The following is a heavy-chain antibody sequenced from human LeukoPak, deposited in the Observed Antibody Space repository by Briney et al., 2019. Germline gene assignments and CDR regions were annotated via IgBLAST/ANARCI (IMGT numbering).Heavy chain of an antibody. V-gene: IGHV3-13*01. CDR3: ARVYYYDSSGYYYFDY. CDR2: IGTAGDT. Sequence: GGSLRLSCAASGFTFSSYDMHWVRKATGKGLEWVSAIGTAGDTYYPGSVKGRFTISRENAKNSLYLQTNSLRAGDTAVYYCARVYYYDSSGYYYFDYWGQGTLVTLSS. CDR1: GFTFSSYD. D-gene: IGHD3-22*01. J-gene: IGHJ4*02.